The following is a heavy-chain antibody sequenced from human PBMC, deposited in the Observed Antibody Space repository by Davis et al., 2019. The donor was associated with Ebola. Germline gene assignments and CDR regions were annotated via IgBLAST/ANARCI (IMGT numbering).Heavy chain of an antibody. V-gene: IGHV1-69*13. CDR3: AIYYYDSSGYPRDAFDI. CDR1: GGTFSSYA. D-gene: IGHD3-22*01. CDR2: IIPIFGTA. Sequence: SVKVSCKASGGTFSSYAISWVRQAPGQGLEWMGGIIPIFGTANYAQKFQGRVTITADESTSTAYMELSNLRSEDTAVYYCAIYYYDSSGYPRDAFDIWGQGTMVTVSS. J-gene: IGHJ3*02.